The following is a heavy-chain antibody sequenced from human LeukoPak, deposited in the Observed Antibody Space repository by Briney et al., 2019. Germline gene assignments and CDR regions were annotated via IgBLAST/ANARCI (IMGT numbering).Heavy chain of an antibody. Sequence: ASETLSLTCTVSSGSIINYYWSWIRQPPGKGLEWIGYIHYSGSTNYNPSLKSRVTISVDTSKSQFSLKLSSVTAADTAVYYCARVGHIAAAGTYDYWGQGTLVTVSS. J-gene: IGHJ4*02. V-gene: IGHV4-59*08. CDR1: SGSIINYY. CDR3: ARVGHIAAAGTYDY. CDR2: IHYSGST. D-gene: IGHD6-13*01.